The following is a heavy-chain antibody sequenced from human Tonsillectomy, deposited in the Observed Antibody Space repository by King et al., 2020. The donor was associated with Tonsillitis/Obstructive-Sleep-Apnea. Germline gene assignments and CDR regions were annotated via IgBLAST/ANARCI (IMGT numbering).Heavy chain of an antibody. Sequence: VQLVESGGGLVQPGGSLRLSCAASGFTFSSYEMNWVRQAPGKGLEWVSYISSSGSTIYYADSVKGRFTISRDNAKNSLYLQMNSLRAEDTAVYYCASVDIGVVPGGGEFDPWGQGTLVTVSS. CDR1: GFTFSSYE. CDR3: ASVDIGVVPGGGEFDP. D-gene: IGHD2-2*01. CDR2: ISSSGSTI. J-gene: IGHJ5*02. V-gene: IGHV3-48*03.